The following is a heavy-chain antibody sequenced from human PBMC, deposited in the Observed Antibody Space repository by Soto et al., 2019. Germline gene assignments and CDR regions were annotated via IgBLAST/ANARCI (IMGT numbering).Heavy chain of an antibody. Sequence: SLRLSCAASGFNFGNNWMHWVRQAPGKGLEWVSRMNSDGRTTNYADSVKGRFTVSRDNAKNTLYLQMNSLRAEDTAVYYCATAEVDYWGPGTLVTVSS. CDR1: GFNFGNNW. V-gene: IGHV3-74*01. J-gene: IGHJ4*02. CDR3: ATAEVDY. CDR2: MNSDGRTT.